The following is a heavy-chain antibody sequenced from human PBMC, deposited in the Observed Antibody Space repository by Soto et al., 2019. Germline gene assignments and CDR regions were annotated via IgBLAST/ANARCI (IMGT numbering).Heavy chain of an antibody. CDR2: INADNGDT. J-gene: IGHJ4*02. CDR1: GYNFTIYP. D-gene: IGHD3-10*01. V-gene: IGHV1-3*01. Sequence: ASVKVSCKASGYNFTIYPILWVRQAPGQRLKWMGWINADNGDTKYSQSLQGRVTLTRDTSTSTAYMQLSSLRSEDTAVYYCARIYGSGSYSLGYWGQGTLVTVSS. CDR3: ARIYGSGSYSLGY.